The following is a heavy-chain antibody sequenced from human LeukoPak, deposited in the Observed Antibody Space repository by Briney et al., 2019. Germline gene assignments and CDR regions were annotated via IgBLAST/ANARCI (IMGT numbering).Heavy chain of an antibody. J-gene: IGHJ5*02. D-gene: IGHD6-13*01. V-gene: IGHV4-39*01. CDR2: IYYSGST. Sequence: SETLSLTCSVSGASISSGSYYWSWIRQPPGKGLEWNGSIYYSGSTYYNPSLKSRVPISVDTSKNQFSLKLSSVTAADTAVYYCARLEVSSWYAGEGLFDPWGQGTLVTVSS. CDR1: GASISSGSYY. CDR3: ARLEVSSWYAGEGLFDP.